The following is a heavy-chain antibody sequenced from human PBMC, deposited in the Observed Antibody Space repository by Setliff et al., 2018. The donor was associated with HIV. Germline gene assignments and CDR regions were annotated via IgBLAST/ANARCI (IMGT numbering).Heavy chain of an antibody. CDR1: GFTFSDYY. J-gene: IGHJ3*01. Sequence: PGGSLRLSCAASGFTFSDYYMSWIRQAPGKGLEWVSYISRSGDYTNYADSVKGRFTISRDNAKNSLYLQMNSLRAEDTAVYYCAREVTSFEAFDLWGQGTMVTVSS. CDR2: ISRSGDYT. D-gene: IGHD2-21*02. V-gene: IGHV3-11*05. CDR3: AREVTSFEAFDL.